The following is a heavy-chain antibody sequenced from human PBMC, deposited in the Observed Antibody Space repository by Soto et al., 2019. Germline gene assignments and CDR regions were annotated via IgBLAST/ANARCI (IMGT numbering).Heavy chain of an antibody. CDR3: ASAWGVAGSLDY. D-gene: IGHD6-19*01. CDR2: ISYDGSNK. V-gene: IGHV3-30-3*01. CDR1: GFTFSSYA. J-gene: IGHJ4*02. Sequence: VGSLRLSCAASGFTFSSYAMHWVRQAPGKGLEWVAVISYDGSNKYYADSVKGRFTISRDNSKNTLYLQMNSLRAEDTAVYYCASAWGVAGSLDYWGQGTLVTVSS.